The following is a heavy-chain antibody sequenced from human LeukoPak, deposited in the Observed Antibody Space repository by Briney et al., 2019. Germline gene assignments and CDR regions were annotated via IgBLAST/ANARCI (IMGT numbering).Heavy chain of an antibody. CDR1: GFTFSSYA. D-gene: IGHD6-6*01. CDR3: AKAQLVSRGGAFDI. V-gene: IGHV3-23*01. J-gene: IGHJ3*02. CDR2: ISGSGGST. Sequence: SGGSLRLSCAASGFTFSSYAMSWVRQAPGKGGEGGSDISGSGGSTDYADSVKGRFTISRDNSKNTLYLQMNSLTAEDTAVYYCAKAQLVSRGGAFDIWGQGTMVTVSS.